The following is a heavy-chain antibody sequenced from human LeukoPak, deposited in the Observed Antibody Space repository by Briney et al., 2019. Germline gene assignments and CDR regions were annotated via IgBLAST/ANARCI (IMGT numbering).Heavy chain of an antibody. J-gene: IGHJ4*02. V-gene: IGHV1-69*13. CDR1: GGTFSSYA. CDR3: ARGSTLDSSGYFDY. Sequence: VASVKVSCKASGGTFSSYAISWVRQAPGQGLEWMGGIIPIFGTANYAQKFQGRVTITADESTSTAYMELSSLRSEDTAVYYCARGSTLDSSGYFDYWGQGTLVTVSS. CDR2: IIPIFGTA. D-gene: IGHD3-22*01.